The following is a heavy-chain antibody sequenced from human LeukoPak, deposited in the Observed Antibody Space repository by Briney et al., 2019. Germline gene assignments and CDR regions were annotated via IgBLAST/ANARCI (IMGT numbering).Heavy chain of an antibody. CDR3: TRAGGTVELY. CDR2: IRSKGYGGTT. V-gene: IGHV3-49*04. CDR1: GFSFGDYA. D-gene: IGHD1-7*01. J-gene: IGHJ4*02. Sequence: GGSLRLSCTASGFSFGDYAMSWVRQAPGKGLEWVGFIRSKGYGGTTEYAASVKGRFTISRDYSKSIAYLQLNSLKTEDTAAYYCTRAGGTVELYWGQGTLVTVSS.